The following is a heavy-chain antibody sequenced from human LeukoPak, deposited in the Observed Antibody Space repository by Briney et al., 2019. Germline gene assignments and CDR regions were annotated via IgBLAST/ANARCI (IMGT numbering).Heavy chain of an antibody. Sequence: PGGSLRLSCAASGFTFSSYWMHWVRQAPGKGLVWVSRISSGAGSTYYADSVKGRVTISRNNFKDTLYLQMNSLRAEDTAIYYCARMGGGAVPFPWGQGTLVTVSS. CDR2: ISSGAGST. D-gene: IGHD3-10*01. CDR1: GFTFSSYW. J-gene: IGHJ5*02. CDR3: ARMGGGAVPFP. V-gene: IGHV3-74*01.